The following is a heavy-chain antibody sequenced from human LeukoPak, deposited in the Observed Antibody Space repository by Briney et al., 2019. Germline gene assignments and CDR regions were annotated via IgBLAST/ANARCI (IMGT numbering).Heavy chain of an antibody. CDR3: AKKFPGVVTNGPDY. CDR1: GFTFSIYG. J-gene: IGHJ4*02. V-gene: IGHV3-30*18. Sequence: PGGSLRLSCAASGFTFSIYGMHWVRQAPGKGLEWVAVISYDGSNIYYADSVKGRFTISRDNSKNTLYLQMNSLRPKDTAVYYCAKKFPGVVTNGPDYWGQGTLVTVSS. D-gene: IGHD2-21*02. CDR2: ISYDGSNI.